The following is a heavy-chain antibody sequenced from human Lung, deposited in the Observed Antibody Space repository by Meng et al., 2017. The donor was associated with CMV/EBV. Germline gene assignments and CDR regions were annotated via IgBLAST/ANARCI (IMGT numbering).Heavy chain of an antibody. J-gene: IGHJ4*02. V-gene: IGHV2-26*01. CDR2: IFSNDEK. CDR1: GLSLSNARMG. Sequence: SGPXLAXPTETLTLTCTVPGLSLSNARMGVSWIRQPPGKALEWLAHIFSNDEKSYSTSLKRRLTISKDTPKSQVVLTMTNMDPVDTATYYCARIGWYDFWSGYYSFVDYXRQGXLVTVSS. CDR3: ARIGWYDFWSGYYSFVDY. D-gene: IGHD3-3*01.